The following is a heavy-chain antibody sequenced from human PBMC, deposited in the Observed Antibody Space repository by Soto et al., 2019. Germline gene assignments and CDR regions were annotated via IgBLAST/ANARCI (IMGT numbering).Heavy chain of an antibody. CDR3: ATGRYDYIWGSYPLYNWFDP. CDR1: GYTFTSYA. D-gene: IGHD3-16*01. J-gene: IGHJ5*02. V-gene: IGHV1-3*01. CDR2: INAGNGNT. Sequence: ASVKVSCKASGYTFTSYAMHWVRQAPGQRLEWMGWINAGNGNTKYSQKFQGRVTMTKDTSTSTAYMELSSLRSEDTAVYYCATGRYDYIWGSYPLYNWFDPWGQGTLVTVSS.